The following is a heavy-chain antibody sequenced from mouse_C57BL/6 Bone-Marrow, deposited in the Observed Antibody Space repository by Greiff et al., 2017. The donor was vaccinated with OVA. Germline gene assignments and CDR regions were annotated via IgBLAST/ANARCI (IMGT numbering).Heavy chain of an antibody. J-gene: IGHJ3*01. Sequence: EVKLQESGGGLVQPGGSMKLSCVASGFTFSNYWMNWVRQSPEKGLEWVAQIRLKSDNYATHYAESVKGRFTISRDDSKSSVYLQMNNLRAEDTGIYYCTGHGYYPWFAYWGQGTLVTVSA. D-gene: IGHD2-3*01. CDR3: TGHGYYPWFAY. CDR2: IRLKSDNYAT. CDR1: GFTFSNYW. V-gene: IGHV6-3*01.